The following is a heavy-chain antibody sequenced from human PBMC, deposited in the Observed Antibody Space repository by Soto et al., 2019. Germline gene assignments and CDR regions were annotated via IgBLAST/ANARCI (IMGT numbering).Heavy chain of an antibody. CDR1: GGSFSGYY. D-gene: IGHD3-22*01. CDR2: INHSGST. CDR3: ARVKPSGYYYSYYYYYGMDV. J-gene: IGHJ6*02. V-gene: IGHV4-34*01. Sequence: LSLTCAVYGGSFSGYYWSWIRQPPGKGLEWIGEINHSGSTNYNPSLKSRVTISVDTSKNQFSLKLSSVTAADTAVYYCARVKPSGYYYSYYYYYGMDVWGQGTTVTVSS.